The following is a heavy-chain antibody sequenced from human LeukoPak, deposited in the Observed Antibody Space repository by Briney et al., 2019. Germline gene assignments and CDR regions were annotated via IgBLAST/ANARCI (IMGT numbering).Heavy chain of an antibody. CDR3: ARYRGNSNGGFDP. V-gene: IGHV4-59*01. D-gene: IGHD4-23*01. Sequence: PSETLSLTCTVSGGSISSYYWSWIRQPPGKGLEWIGNNYNSGGTNYNPSLKSRVTTSVDTSKNQFSLKLTSVTAADTAVYYCARYRGNSNGGFDPWGQGTLVTVSS. J-gene: IGHJ5*02. CDR2: NYNSGGT. CDR1: GGSISSYY.